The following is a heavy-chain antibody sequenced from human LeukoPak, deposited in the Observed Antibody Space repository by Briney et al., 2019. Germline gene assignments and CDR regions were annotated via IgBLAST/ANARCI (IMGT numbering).Heavy chain of an antibody. D-gene: IGHD2-2*01. Sequence: GGSLRLSCAASGFTFSSYWMHWVRQAPGKGLVWVSRINSDGSSTSYADSVKGRFTISRDNAKNTLYLQMNSLRAEDTAVYYCAREHRSTSRAFDYWGQGTLVTVPS. CDR2: INSDGSST. V-gene: IGHV3-74*01. CDR3: AREHRSTSRAFDY. J-gene: IGHJ4*02. CDR1: GFTFSSYW.